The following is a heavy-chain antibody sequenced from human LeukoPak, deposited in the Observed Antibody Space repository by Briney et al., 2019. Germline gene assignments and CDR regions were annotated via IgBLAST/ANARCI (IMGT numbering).Heavy chain of an antibody. V-gene: IGHV3-9*01. CDR1: GFTFDDYA. D-gene: IGHD3-3*01. CDR3: AKAINFGVVIMYFDC. Sequence: GGSLRLSCAASGFTFDDYAMHWVRQAPGKGLEWVSGISWNSGSIGYADSVKGRFTISRDNAKNSLYLQMNSLRAEDTALYYCAKAINFGVVIMYFDCWGQGTLVTVSS. CDR2: ISWNSGSI. J-gene: IGHJ4*02.